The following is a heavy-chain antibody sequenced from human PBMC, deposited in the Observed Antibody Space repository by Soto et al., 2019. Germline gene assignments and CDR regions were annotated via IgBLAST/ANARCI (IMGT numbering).Heavy chain of an antibody. CDR2: IHWNDDK. J-gene: IGHJ5*02. D-gene: IGHD3-22*01. CDR3: AHTNDSSGFLTS. CDR1: GFSLSVSGMR. V-gene: IGHV2-5*01. Sequence: SGPTLVNPTPTLTLTCRFSGFSLSVSGMRVIWFRQPPGETLEWLALIHWNDDKRYSPYLKSRLTITKDTSKNQVVLTLTNLDPLNTGTYFCAHTNDSSGFLTSWGQGILVTVSS.